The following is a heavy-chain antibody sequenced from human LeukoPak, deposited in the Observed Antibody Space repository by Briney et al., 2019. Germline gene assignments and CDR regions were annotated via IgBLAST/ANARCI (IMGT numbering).Heavy chain of an antibody. J-gene: IGHJ3*02. D-gene: IGHD6-19*01. CDR2: ISGSGGST. CDR1: GFTFSGYA. Sequence: PGGSLRLSCAASGFTFSGYAMSRVRQAPGKGLEWVSAISGSGGSTYYADSVKGRFTISRDNSKNTLYLQMNSLRAEDTAVYYCAKDTPGYSSGWYDAFDIWGQGTMVTVSS. CDR3: AKDTPGYSSGWYDAFDI. V-gene: IGHV3-23*01.